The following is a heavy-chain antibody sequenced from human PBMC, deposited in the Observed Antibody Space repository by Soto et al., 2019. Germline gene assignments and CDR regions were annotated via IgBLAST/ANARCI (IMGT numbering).Heavy chain of an antibody. CDR2: ISGSGGST. CDR3: ARDVDTAMVVDI. CDR1: GFTFSIYA. V-gene: IGHV3-23*01. Sequence: GGSLRLSCAASGFTFSIYAMSWVRQAPGKGLEWVSGISGSGGSTYYADSVKGRFTISRDNSKHTLYLQMNSLRAEDTAVYYCARDVDTAMVVDIWGQGTMVTVSS. J-gene: IGHJ3*02. D-gene: IGHD5-18*01.